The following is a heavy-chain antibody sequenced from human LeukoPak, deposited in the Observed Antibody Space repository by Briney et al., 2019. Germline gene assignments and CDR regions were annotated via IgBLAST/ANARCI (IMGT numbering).Heavy chain of an antibody. D-gene: IGHD5-12*01. J-gene: IGHJ6*04. CDR3: ARAFRSTDIRARPLDV. V-gene: IGHV3-11*04. CDR2: ITSSGSTI. Sequence: GALRLSCAASGFTFSDYYMSWIRQAPGEGLEWVSYITSSGSTIYYADSVKGRFTISRDNAKNSLFLQMNSLRAEDTAVYYCARAFRSTDIRARPLDVWGKGTTVTVSS. CDR1: GFTFSDYY.